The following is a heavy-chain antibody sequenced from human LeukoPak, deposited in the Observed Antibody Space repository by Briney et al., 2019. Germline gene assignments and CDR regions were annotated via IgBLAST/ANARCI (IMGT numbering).Heavy chain of an antibody. J-gene: IGHJ4*02. Sequence: SETLSLTCTVSGGSIGSYYWSWIRQPPGKGLEWIGYIYYSGSTNYNPSLKSRVTISVDTSKNQFSLKLSSVTAADTAVYYCARLSGRPYGSGSYYNYWGQGTLVTVSS. CDR2: IYYSGST. CDR1: GGSIGSYY. V-gene: IGHV4-59*01. D-gene: IGHD3-10*01. CDR3: ARLSGRPYGSGSYYNY.